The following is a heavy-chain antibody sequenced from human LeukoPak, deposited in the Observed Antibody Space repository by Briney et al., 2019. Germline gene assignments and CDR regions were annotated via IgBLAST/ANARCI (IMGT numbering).Heavy chain of an antibody. CDR2: ISSSGSTM. V-gene: IGHV3-48*01. CDR3: ARGYSSSCVDY. D-gene: IGHD6-13*01. Sequence: PGGSLRLSCAASGFTFSTYSMNWVRQAPGKGLEWISYISSSGSTMYYADSVKGRFTISRDNAKNSLYLQVYSLRVEDTAVYYCARGYSSSCVDYWGQGTLVTVSS. CDR1: GFTFSTYS. J-gene: IGHJ4*02.